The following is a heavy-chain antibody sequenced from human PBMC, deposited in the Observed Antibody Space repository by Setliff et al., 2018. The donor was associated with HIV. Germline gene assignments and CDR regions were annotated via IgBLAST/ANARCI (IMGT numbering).Heavy chain of an antibody. J-gene: IGHJ4*02. CDR3: ARDWAMVRGVTTYYFDY. V-gene: IGHV3-64*01. Sequence: PGGSLRLSCAASGITFSRYAMHWVRQAPGKGLEYVSGIKSDGGSTYYANSVKGRFTISRDNSKNTLYLQMGSLRPEDMAVYHCARDWAMVRGVTTYYFDYWGQGTLVTVSS. CDR2: IKSDGGST. D-gene: IGHD3-10*01. CDR1: GITFSRYA.